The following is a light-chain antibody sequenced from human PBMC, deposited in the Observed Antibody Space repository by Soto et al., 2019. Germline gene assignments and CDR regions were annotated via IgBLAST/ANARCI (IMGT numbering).Light chain of an antibody. J-gene: IGKJ2*01. CDR2: GAS. CDR3: HQYGSSPSYT. V-gene: IGKV3-20*01. CDR1: QSVSSSSY. Sequence: EIVLTQSPGTLSLSPGERATLSCRASQSVSSSSYLAWYQQKPGQAPRHLIYGASSRATGIPDRFSGSGSGTDCTITISRLEPEAFAVYYCHQYGSSPSYTFGQGTKLEIK.